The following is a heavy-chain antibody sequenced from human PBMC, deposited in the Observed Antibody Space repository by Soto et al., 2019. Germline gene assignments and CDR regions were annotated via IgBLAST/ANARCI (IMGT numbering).Heavy chain of an antibody. CDR2: ISGGGETI. D-gene: IGHD6-19*01. Sequence: EVQLVESGGDWVQPGGSLRLSCAASRFTFSDYSMNWVRQAPGKGLEWVSYISGGGETIYYADSVRGRFTISRDNAKNSLFLQMNSLREEDTAVYYCARESPSSQWLPTRYFDYWGQGTLVTVSS. CDR3: ARESPSSQWLPTRYFDY. V-gene: IGHV3-48*02. J-gene: IGHJ4*02. CDR1: RFTFSDYS.